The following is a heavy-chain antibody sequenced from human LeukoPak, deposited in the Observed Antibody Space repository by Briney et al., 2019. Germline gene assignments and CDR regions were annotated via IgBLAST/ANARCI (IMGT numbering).Heavy chain of an antibody. Sequence: GGSLRLSCAASGFTFSSYEMNWVRQAPGKGLEWVSYISSSGSTIYYADSVKGRFTISRDNAKNSLYLQMNSLRAEDTAVYYRATSTSMVRGIDYWGQGTLVTVSS. CDR2: ISSSGSTI. J-gene: IGHJ4*02. V-gene: IGHV3-48*03. D-gene: IGHD3-10*01. CDR3: ATSTSMVRGIDY. CDR1: GFTFSSYE.